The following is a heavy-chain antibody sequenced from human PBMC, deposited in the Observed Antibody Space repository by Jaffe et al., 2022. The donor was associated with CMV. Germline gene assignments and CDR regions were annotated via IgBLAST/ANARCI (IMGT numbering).Heavy chain of an antibody. CDR2: IYSGGNT. V-gene: IGHV3-53*02. D-gene: IGHD1-26*01. J-gene: IGHJ3*01. Sequence: VQLVETGGSLNQPGGSLRLSCAASGFTVSSNYMAWVRQAPGKGLEWVSVIYSGGNTFYADSVKGRFTTSRDQSKNTLYLQMNSLRAEDTAMYYCARGIVVASDDAFDVWGQGTMVTVSS. CDR3: ARGIVVASDDAFDV. CDR1: GFTVSSNY.